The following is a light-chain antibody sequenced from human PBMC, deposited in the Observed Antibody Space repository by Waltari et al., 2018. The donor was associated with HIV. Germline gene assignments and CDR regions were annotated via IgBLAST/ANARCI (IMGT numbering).Light chain of an antibody. CDR2: EVN. V-gene: IGLV2-14*01. CDR3: SSFTGSNTYV. J-gene: IGLJ1*01. CDR1: SSDVGAYNS. Sequence: QSALTQPASVSGSLGQSITISCTGTSSDVGAYNSVSWYQQRPGKVPKLLIYEVNSRPCGVDNRFSGAKSGNTASLTISGLQVEVEADYYCSSFTGSNTYVFGSGTKVTVL.